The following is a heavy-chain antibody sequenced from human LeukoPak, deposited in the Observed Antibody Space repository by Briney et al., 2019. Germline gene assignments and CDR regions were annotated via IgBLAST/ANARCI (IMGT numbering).Heavy chain of an antibody. CDR2: INPNTGDT. D-gene: IGHD2-15*01. Sequence: ASVKVSXKASGYTFTAYYMHWVRQAPGQGPEWMGWINPNTGDTNYAQKFQGRVTMTRDATISTAYLELSRLTSDDTAVYYCASYPRYVSTPPFDYWGQGTLVTVSS. J-gene: IGHJ4*02. V-gene: IGHV1-2*02. CDR1: GYTFTAYY. CDR3: ASYPRYVSTPPFDY.